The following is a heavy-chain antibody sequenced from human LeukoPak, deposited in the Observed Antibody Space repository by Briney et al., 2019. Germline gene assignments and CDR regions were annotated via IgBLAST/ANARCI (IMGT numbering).Heavy chain of an antibody. D-gene: IGHD3-9*01. V-gene: IGHV3-7*01. CDR2: IKQDGSEK. CDR3: ARDSFDGMNFDY. J-gene: IGHJ4*02. Sequence: GGSLRLSCAASGFTFSSYSMNWVRQAPGKGLEWVANIKQDGSEKYYVDSVKGRFTISRDNAKNSLYLQMNSLRAEDTAVYYCARDSFDGMNFDYWGQGTLVTVSS. CDR1: GFTFSSYS.